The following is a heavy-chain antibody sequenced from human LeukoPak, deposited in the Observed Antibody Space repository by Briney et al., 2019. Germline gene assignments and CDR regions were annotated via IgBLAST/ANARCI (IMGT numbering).Heavy chain of an antibody. CDR2: IYYSGHT. CDR3: ARASYSYDINGWVPFDY. J-gene: IGHJ4*02. Sequence: SETLSLTCTVSGGSISTSNYYWGWIRQPPGKGLEWIGSIYYSGHTYYNPSLKSRVTISVDTSNNQFSLKLSSVTAADTAIYYCARASYSYDINGWVPFDYWGQGTLVTVSS. CDR1: GGSISTSNYY. V-gene: IGHV4-39*07. D-gene: IGHD3-22*01.